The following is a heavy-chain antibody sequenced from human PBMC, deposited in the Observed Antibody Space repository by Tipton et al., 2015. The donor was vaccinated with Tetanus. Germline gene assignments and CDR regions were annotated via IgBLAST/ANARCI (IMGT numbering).Heavy chain of an antibody. CDR3: ARARVVVAAQKYYYYGMDV. CDR2: ISAYNGNT. Sequence: QVQLVQSGAEVKKPGASVKVSCKASGYTFTSYGISWVRQAPGQGLERMGWISAYNGNTNYAQKVQGRVTMTTDTSTSRAYMELRSLRSDDTAVYYCARARVVVAAQKYYYYGMDVWGQGTTVTVSS. V-gene: IGHV1-18*04. CDR1: GYTFTSYG. J-gene: IGHJ6*02. D-gene: IGHD2-15*01.